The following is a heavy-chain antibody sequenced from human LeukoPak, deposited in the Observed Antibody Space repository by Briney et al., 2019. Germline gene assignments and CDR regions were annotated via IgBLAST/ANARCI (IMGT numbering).Heavy chain of an antibody. CDR1: GGTFSSYT. CDR2: IIPILGIA. V-gene: IGHV1-69*02. D-gene: IGHD4-11*01. Sequence: ASVKVSCKASGGTFSSYTISWVRQAPGQGLEWMGRIIPILGIANYAQKFQGRVTITADKSTSTAYMELSSLRSEDTAVYYCARGPDYSKYLNWFDPWGQGTLVTVSS. J-gene: IGHJ5*02. CDR3: ARGPDYSKYLNWFDP.